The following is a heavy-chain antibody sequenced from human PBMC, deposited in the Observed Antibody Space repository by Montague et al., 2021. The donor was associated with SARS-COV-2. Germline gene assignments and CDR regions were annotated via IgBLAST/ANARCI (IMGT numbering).Heavy chain of an antibody. J-gene: IGHJ3*02. CDR2: IYTSGST. Sequence: TLSLTCTVSGGSISSGSYYWSWIRQPAGKGLEWIGRIYTSGSTNYNPSLKSRVTISVDTSKNQFSLKLSSVTAADTAVYYCARDLAPYYGSGSYYNPIVAFGIWGQGTMVTVSS. D-gene: IGHD3-10*01. CDR1: GGSISSGSYY. CDR3: ARDLAPYYGSGSYYNPIVAFGI. V-gene: IGHV4-61*02.